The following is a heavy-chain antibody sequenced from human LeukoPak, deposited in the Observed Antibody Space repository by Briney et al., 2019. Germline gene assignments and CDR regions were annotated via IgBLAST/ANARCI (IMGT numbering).Heavy chain of an antibody. CDR2: ITGSGGST. Sequence: PGGSLRLSCAASGFTFSSYAMSWVRQAPGKGLEWVSAITGSGGSTYYADSVKGRFTIARDNSKNTLYLQINSLSAEDTAVYYCARDSKIYYDFWSGYYPYFDYWGQGTLVTVSS. CDR1: GFTFSSYA. J-gene: IGHJ4*02. D-gene: IGHD3-3*01. V-gene: IGHV3-23*01. CDR3: ARDSKIYYDFWSGYYPYFDY.